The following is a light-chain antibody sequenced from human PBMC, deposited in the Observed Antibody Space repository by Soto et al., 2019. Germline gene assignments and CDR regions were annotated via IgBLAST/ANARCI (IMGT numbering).Light chain of an antibody. CDR2: GAS. CDR3: QQYSALPRT. Sequence: EIVLTQSPGTLSLSPGERATLSCRASQSVISNYLAWYQQKPGQAPSLLIYGASSRATGIPDRFSGSGSGTDFTLTISRLEPEDFAVYYCQQYSALPRTFGEGTRVEIK. V-gene: IGKV3-20*01. J-gene: IGKJ1*01. CDR1: QSVISNY.